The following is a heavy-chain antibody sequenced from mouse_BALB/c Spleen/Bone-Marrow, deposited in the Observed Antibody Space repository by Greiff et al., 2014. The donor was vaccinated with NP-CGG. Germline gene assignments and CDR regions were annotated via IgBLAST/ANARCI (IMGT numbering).Heavy chain of an antibody. D-gene: IGHD2-1*01. Sequence: VQLQQSGPGLVKPSQSLSLTCTVTGYSITSDYAWNWVRQFPGNKLEWMGYISYSGITGYNPSLKSRISIIRDTSKNQFFLQLSSVTTEDTATYFCARDYGNSVPYYYAMDYWGQGTSVTVSS. CDR1: GYSITSDYA. J-gene: IGHJ4*01. V-gene: IGHV3-2*02. CDR2: ISYSGIT. CDR3: ARDYGNSVPYYYAMDY.